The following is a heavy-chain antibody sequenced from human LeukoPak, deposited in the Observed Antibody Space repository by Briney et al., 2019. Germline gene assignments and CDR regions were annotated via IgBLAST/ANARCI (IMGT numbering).Heavy chain of an antibody. V-gene: IGHV3-23*01. CDR3: AKVYSESYYIDY. CDR2: ISSSDDST. D-gene: IGHD1-26*01. J-gene: IGHJ4*02. Sequence: GGSLRLSCAASGFTFSSYAMSWVRQAPGKGLEWVSGISSSDDSTYYADSVKGRFTISRDNSKNTVFLQMNSLRAVDTAVYYCAKVYSESYYIDYWGQGTLVTVSS. CDR1: GFTFSSYA.